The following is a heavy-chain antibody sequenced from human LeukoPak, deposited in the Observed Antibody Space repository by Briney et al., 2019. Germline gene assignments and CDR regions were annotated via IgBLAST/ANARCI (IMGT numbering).Heavy chain of an antibody. CDR2: IYYSGST. D-gene: IGHD6-19*01. V-gene: IGHV4-59*12. Sequence: PSETLSLTCTVSGGSISSYYWSWIRQPPGKGLEWIGYIYYSGSTNYNPSLKSRVTISVDTSKNQFSLKLSSVTAADTAVYYCARLEQWLGQYYFDYWGQGTLVTVSS. CDR3: ARLEQWLGQYYFDY. J-gene: IGHJ4*02. CDR1: GGSISSYY.